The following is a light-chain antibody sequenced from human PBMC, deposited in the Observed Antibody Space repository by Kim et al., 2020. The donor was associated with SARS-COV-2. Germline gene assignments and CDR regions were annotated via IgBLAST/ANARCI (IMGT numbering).Light chain of an antibody. Sequence: SPGERATLSCRASHGIADNYVAWYQQKPGQAPRLLIYAASSRATGIPDRFSGSGSGTDFILTISSLEPEDFAVYYCQQYGNSPPYSFGQGTKLEI. CDR3: QQYGNSPPYS. J-gene: IGKJ2*03. CDR2: AAS. CDR1: HGIADNY. V-gene: IGKV3-20*01.